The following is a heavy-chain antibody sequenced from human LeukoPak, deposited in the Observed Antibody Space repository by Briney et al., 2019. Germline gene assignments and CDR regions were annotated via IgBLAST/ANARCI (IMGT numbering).Heavy chain of an antibody. J-gene: IGHJ4*02. Sequence: GESLRLSCAASGFTFSSYAMSWVRQAPGKGLEWVSDISDSGGSTSYADSVKGRFTISRDNSKTTLYLQLNSLRVEDTAVYYCAKGSGNYEYFEHWGQGTLVTVSS. CDR1: GFTFSSYA. CDR3: AKGSGNYEYFEH. D-gene: IGHD1-26*01. V-gene: IGHV3-23*01. CDR2: ISDSGGST.